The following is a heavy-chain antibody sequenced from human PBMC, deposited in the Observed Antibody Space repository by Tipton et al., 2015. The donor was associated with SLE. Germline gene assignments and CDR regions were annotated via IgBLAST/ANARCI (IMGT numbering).Heavy chain of an antibody. CDR1: GGSISDYY. CDR3: ATQSSCGTFDF. J-gene: IGHJ4*02. V-gene: IGHV4-59*01. D-gene: IGHD6-13*01. CDR2: VHYSGST. Sequence: TLSLTCTVSGGSISDYYWSWIRQPPGKGLEWIGSVHYSGSTNYNASLKSRVTISVDTSKNQFSLKLSSVTAADTAVYYCATQSSCGTFDFWGQGTLVTVSS.